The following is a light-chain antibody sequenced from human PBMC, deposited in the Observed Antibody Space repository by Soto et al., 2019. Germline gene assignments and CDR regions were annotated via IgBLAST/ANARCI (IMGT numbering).Light chain of an antibody. Sequence: VMTQSPGTLSVSPGERAILSCRASQSLTTNLAWYQQKPGQAPRLLIHDASTRATGIPARFSGSGSGTEFTLTISSLQSEDFAVYYCQQYDDWPLTVGQGTRLEI. V-gene: IGKV3-15*01. CDR3: QQYDDWPLT. CDR2: DAS. CDR1: QSLTTN. J-gene: IGKJ5*01.